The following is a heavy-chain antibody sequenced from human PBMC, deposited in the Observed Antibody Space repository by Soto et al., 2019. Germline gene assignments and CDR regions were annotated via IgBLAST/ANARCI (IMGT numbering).Heavy chain of an antibody. J-gene: IGHJ4*02. CDR3: ARDRPLRDYYGSGSYDY. CDR1: GDSVSSNSAA. Sequence: QSQTLSLTCAISGDSVSSNSAAWNWIRQSPSRGLEWLGRTYYRSKWYNDYAVSVKSRITINPDTSKNQFSLQLNSVTPEDTAVYYCARDRPLRDYYGSGSYDYWGQGTLVTVSS. D-gene: IGHD3-10*01. CDR2: TYYRSKWYN. V-gene: IGHV6-1*01.